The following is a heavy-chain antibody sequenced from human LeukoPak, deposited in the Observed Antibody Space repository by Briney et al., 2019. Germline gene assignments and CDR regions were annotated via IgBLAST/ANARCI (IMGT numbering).Heavy chain of an antibody. D-gene: IGHD4-17*01. J-gene: IGHJ3*02. CDR3: ARSISTEFDI. CDR1: GYTFTSYG. CDR2: INTYSANT. Sequence: ASVKVSCKASGYTFTSYGISWVRQAPGQGLEWMGWINTYSANTNFAQKLQGRAAMTTDTSTSTAYMELRSLRSDDTAVYYCARSISTEFDIWGQGTMVTVSS. V-gene: IGHV1-18*01.